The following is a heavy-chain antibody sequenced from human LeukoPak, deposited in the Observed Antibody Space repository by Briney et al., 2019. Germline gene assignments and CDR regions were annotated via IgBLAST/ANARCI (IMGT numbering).Heavy chain of an antibody. CDR2: ISYDGSNK. J-gene: IGHJ4*02. CDR1: GFTFSSYA. D-gene: IGHD2-15*01. Sequence: PGGSLRLSCAASGFTFSSYAMHWVRQAPGKGLEWVAVISYDGSNKYYADSVKGRFTISRDNSKNTLYLQMNSLRAEDTAVYYCARLLSGNWGQGTRVTVSS. CDR3: ARLLSGN. V-gene: IGHV3-30-3*01.